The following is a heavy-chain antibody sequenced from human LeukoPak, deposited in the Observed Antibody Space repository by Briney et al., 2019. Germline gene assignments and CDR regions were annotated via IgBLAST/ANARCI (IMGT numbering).Heavy chain of an antibody. CDR3: AKNVGICSSFSCYKPLDS. Sequence: SGGSLRLSCSASGFTFTNYAMSWVRQAPGKGLEWVSVISGTGVFTYYADSVKGRFTISRDNSKNTPYLQMNSLRAEDTAVYYCAKNVGICSSFSCYKPLDSWGQGTLVTVSS. V-gene: IGHV3-23*01. D-gene: IGHD2-2*01. CDR1: GFTFTNYA. J-gene: IGHJ4*02. CDR2: ISGTGVFT.